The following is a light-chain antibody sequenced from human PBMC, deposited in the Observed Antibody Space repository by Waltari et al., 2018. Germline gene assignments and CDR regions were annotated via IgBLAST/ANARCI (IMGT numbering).Light chain of an antibody. CDR2: GAS. V-gene: IGKV3-20*01. CDR3: QNHERLPAT. CDR1: QSIGRY. J-gene: IGKJ1*01. Sequence: EIVLTQSPGTLSLSPGERATLSCRASQSIGRYLAWYQQKPDQAPRLLIYGASNRATGIPDRFRGSGSGTDFSLTISRLEPEDFAVYYCQNHERLPATFGQGTKVEIK.